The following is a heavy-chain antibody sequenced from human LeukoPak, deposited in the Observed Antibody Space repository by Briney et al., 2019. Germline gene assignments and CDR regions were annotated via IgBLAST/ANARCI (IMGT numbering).Heavy chain of an antibody. J-gene: IGHJ4*02. CDR2: ISSSSSYI. D-gene: IGHD2-2*01. CDR3: ANLPDIVVVPAAYFDY. Sequence: GGSLRLSCAASGFSFSNYAMSWVRQAPGKGLEWVSSISSSSSYIYYADSVKGRFTISRDNSKNTLYLQMNSLRAEDTAVYYCANLPDIVVVPAAYFDYWGQGTLVTVSS. CDR1: GFSFSNYA. V-gene: IGHV3-23*01.